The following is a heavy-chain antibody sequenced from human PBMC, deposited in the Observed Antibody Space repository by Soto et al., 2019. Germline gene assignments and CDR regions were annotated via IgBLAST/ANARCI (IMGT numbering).Heavy chain of an antibody. CDR2: INHSGST. D-gene: IGHD2-2*02. CDR3: ARGCRKYQLLYLRGMDV. Sequence: QVQLQQWGAGLLKPSETLSLTCAVYGGSFSGYYWSWIRQPPGKGLEWIGEINHSGSTNYNPSLKSRVTISVDTSKNQFSLKLSSVTAADTAVYCCARGCRKYQLLYLRGMDVWGQGTTVTVSS. V-gene: IGHV4-34*01. J-gene: IGHJ6*02. CDR1: GGSFSGYY.